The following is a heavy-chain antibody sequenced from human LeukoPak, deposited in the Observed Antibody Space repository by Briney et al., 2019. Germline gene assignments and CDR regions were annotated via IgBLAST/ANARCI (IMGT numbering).Heavy chain of an antibody. V-gene: IGHV3-23*01. CDR2: ISDSGGST. CDR1: GFTFSSYA. Sequence: GGSLRLSCAASGFTFSSYAMSWVRQAPGKGLEWVSAISDSGGSTYYADSVKGRFTISRDNSKNTLYLQMNSLRAEDTAVYYCAKLWVMITFGGVIDIEAPGSSGDYWGQGTLVTVSS. D-gene: IGHD3-16*02. J-gene: IGHJ4*02. CDR3: AKLWVMITFGGVIDIEAPGSSGDY.